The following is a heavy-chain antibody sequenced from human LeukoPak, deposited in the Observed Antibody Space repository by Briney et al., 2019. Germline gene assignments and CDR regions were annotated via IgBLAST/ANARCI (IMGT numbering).Heavy chain of an antibody. CDR2: ISSSSSYI. V-gene: IGHV3-21*01. Sequence: GGSLRLSCAASGFTFSSYSMNWVRQAPGKGLEWISSISSSSSYIYYADSVKGRFTISRDNAKNSLYLQMKSLRSEDTAVYYCASKALAYFCFDYWGQGTLVTVSS. CDR1: GFTFSSYS. D-gene: IGHD2/OR15-2a*01. J-gene: IGHJ4*02. CDR3: ASKALAYFCFDY.